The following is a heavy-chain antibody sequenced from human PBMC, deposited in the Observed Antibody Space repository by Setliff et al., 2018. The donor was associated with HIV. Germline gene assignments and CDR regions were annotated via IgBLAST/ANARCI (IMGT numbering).Heavy chain of an antibody. CDR3: ARRDGRRMNAFDF. CDR1: EYTFATYW. Sequence: PGESLKISCTGSEYTFATYWIGWVRQVPGKGLEWMAIIYPDDSNIRYNPSFQSRVTISVDKSITTAYLQWNSLETSDTAIYFCARRDGRRMNAFDFWGQGTMVTVSS. V-gene: IGHV5-51*01. CDR2: IYPDDSNI. D-gene: IGHD2-21*02. J-gene: IGHJ3*01.